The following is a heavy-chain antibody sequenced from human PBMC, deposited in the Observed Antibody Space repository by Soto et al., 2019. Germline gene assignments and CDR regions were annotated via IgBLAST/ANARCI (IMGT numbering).Heavy chain of an antibody. J-gene: IGHJ4*02. D-gene: IGHD2-15*01. CDR2: IYYSGTT. CDR1: GGSISSGGYY. V-gene: IGHV4-31*03. Sequence: LSLTCTVSGGSISSGGYYWGWIRQHPGKGLEWIGYIYYSGTTYYNPSLQSRVTISLDTSKNQFSLKLTSVTAADTALYYCARHRGGTDYWGQGTLVTVSS. CDR3: ARHRGGTDY.